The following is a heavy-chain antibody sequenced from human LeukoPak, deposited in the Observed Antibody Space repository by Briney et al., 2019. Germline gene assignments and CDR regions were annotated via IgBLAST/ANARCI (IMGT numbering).Heavy chain of an antibody. CDR2: IKQDGSEK. J-gene: IGHJ4*02. CDR1: GFTFSSYW. Sequence: GGSLRLSCAASGFTFSSYWMSWVRQAPGKGLEWVANIKQDGSEKYYVDSVKGRFTISRDNAKNSLYLQMNSLRTEDTAVYYCAGERSYGDYDDYWGQGTLVTVSS. V-gene: IGHV3-7*01. D-gene: IGHD4-17*01. CDR3: AGERSYGDYDDY.